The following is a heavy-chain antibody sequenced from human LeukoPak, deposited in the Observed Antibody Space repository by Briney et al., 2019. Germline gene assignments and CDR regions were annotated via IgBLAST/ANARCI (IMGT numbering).Heavy chain of an antibody. CDR2: ISSSSSYI. CDR1: GFTFSSYS. CDR3: ARGGYSSGWYVAFDI. Sequence: GGSLRLSCAASGFTFSSYSMNWVRQAPGKGLGWVSSISSSSSYIYYADSVKARFTISRNNAKNSLYLQMNSLRAEETAVYYCARGGYSSGWYVAFDIWGQGTMVTVSS. J-gene: IGHJ3*02. V-gene: IGHV3-21*01. D-gene: IGHD6-19*01.